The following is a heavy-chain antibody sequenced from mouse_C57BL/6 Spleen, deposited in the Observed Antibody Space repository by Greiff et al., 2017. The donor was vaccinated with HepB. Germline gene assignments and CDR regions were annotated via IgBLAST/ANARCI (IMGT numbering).Heavy chain of an antibody. Sequence: EVKLVESGEGLVKPGGSLKLSCAASGFTFSSYAMSWVRQTPEKRLEWVAYISSGGDYIYYADTVKGRFTISRDNARNTLYLQMSSLKSEDTAMYYCTRDLYYDYDEEGTWFAYWGQGTLVTVSA. CDR3: TRDLYYDYDEEGTWFAY. J-gene: IGHJ3*01. CDR1: GFTFSSYA. V-gene: IGHV5-9-1*02. D-gene: IGHD2-4*01. CDR2: ISSGGDYI.